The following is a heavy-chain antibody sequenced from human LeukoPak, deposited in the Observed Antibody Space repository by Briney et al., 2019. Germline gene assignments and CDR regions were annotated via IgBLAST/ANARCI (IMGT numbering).Heavy chain of an antibody. J-gene: IGHJ4*02. CDR3: ARAVRGVGAL. V-gene: IGHV3-30-3*01. CDR1: GYTFTGYY. Sequence: SCKASGYTFTGYYMHWVRQAPGKGLEWVAVISYDGSNKYYADSVKGRFTISRDNSKNTLYLQMNSLRAEDTAVYYCARAVRGVGALWGQGTLVTVSS. CDR2: ISYDGSNK. D-gene: IGHD1-26*01.